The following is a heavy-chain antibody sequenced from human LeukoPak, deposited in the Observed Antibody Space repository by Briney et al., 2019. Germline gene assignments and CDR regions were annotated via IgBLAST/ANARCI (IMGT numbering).Heavy chain of an antibody. CDR2: ISSSGSTI. J-gene: IGHJ6*03. V-gene: IGHV3-11*01. CDR3: ARSVEGYCSGGSCYSYYYYMDV. CDR1: GFTFSDYY. D-gene: IGHD2-15*01. Sequence: GGSLRLSCAASGFTFSDYYMSWIRQAPGKGLEWVSYISSSGSTIYYADSVKGRFTISRDNAKNSLYLQMNSLRAEDTAVYYCARSVEGYCSGGSCYSYYYYMDVWGKGTTVTVSS.